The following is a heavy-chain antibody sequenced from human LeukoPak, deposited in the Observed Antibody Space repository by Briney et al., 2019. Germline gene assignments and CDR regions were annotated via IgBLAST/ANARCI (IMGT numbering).Heavy chain of an antibody. CDR3: AQDWWGSYLS. D-gene: IGHD1-26*01. Sequence: SGGSLRLSCTASGLTFASYAMHWVRHAPGKGLEYVSLIFGDGETTHYADSVKGRFTISRDNSKNSLYLQMNNLRSDDTAFYYCAQDWWGSYLSWGRGTLVTVSS. CDR1: GLTFASYA. CDR2: IFGDGETT. J-gene: IGHJ4*02. V-gene: IGHV3-43*02.